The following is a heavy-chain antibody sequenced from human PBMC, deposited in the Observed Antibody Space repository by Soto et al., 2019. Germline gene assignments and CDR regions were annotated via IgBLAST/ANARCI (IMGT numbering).Heavy chain of an antibody. J-gene: IGHJ5*02. Sequence: VQLVESGGGLVQPGGSLRLSCVGSGFTFSTYSLNWVRQAPGKGLEWVSYINTGSTTIYYADSVKGRFTISRDNAKNSLYLQMHSLRDEGTAMYYCARGVVVVTGATQENFDPWGQGTLVTVSS. D-gene: IGHD2-21*02. CDR3: ARGVVVVTGATQENFDP. V-gene: IGHV3-48*02. CDR2: INTGSTTI. CDR1: GFTFSTYS.